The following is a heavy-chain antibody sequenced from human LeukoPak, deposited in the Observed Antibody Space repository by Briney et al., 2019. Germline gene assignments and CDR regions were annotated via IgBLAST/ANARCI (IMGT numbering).Heavy chain of an antibody. V-gene: IGHV4-4*02. D-gene: IGHD3-10*01. J-gene: IGHJ4*02. CDR3: ARGHDGSGSYYKTESFDY. Sequence: AETLSLTCAVSGGSISSSNWWSWVRQPPGKGLEWIGEIFHSGSTNYNPSLKSRVTISVDKSKNQFSLKLSSVTAADTAVYYCARGHDGSGSYYKTESFDYWGQGTLVTVSS. CDR1: GGSISSSNW. CDR2: IFHSGST.